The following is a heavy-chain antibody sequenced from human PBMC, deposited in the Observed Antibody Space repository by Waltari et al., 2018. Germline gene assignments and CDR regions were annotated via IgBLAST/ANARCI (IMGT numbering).Heavy chain of an antibody. V-gene: IGHV3-23*04. D-gene: IGHD6-6*01. J-gene: IGHJ4*02. CDR2: ISGSGGST. Sequence: EVQLVASGGGLVQPGGSLRLSCAASGFTFSSYSMNWVSQAPGKGLDGVSAISGSGGSTYYADSVKGRFTISRDNSKNTLYLQMNSLRAEDTAVYYCAKDEDSSSEFDYWGQGTLVTVSS. CDR3: AKDEDSSSEFDY. CDR1: GFTFSSYS.